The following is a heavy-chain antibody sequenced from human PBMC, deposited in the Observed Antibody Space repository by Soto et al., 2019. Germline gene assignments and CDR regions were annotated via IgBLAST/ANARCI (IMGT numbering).Heavy chain of an antibody. D-gene: IGHD3-22*01. V-gene: IGHV3-53*01. Sequence: GGSLRLSCAASGFTVSSNYMRWVRQAPGKGLEWVSVIYSGGSTYYADSVKGRFTISRDNSKNTLYLQMNSLRAEDTAVYYCARDGASYYYDSSGYYYGRGAFDIWGQGTMVTVSS. J-gene: IGHJ3*02. CDR2: IYSGGST. CDR3: ARDGASYYYDSSGYYYGRGAFDI. CDR1: GFTVSSNY.